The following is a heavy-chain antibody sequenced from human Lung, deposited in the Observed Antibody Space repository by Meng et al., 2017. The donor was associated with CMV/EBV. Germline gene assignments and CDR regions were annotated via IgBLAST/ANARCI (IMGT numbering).Heavy chain of an antibody. J-gene: IGHJ4*02. CDR3: VTYWGGDCYAGFDY. Sequence: QVQLVQSGSEVKKPGASVKVSCKASGYTFTGYYMHWVRQAAGPGLEWMGWINRNSGGRKYAQKFQGRVTMTRDTSISTVYMELSRLRSDDTAVYYGVTYWGGDCYAGFDYWGQGTLVTVSS. D-gene: IGHD2-21*02. CDR1: GYTFTGYY. CDR2: INRNSGGR. V-gene: IGHV1-2*02.